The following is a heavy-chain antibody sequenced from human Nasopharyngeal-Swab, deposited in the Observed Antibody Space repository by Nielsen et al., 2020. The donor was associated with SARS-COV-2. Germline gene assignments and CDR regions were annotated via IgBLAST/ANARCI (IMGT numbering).Heavy chain of an antibody. D-gene: IGHD3-3*01. CDR2: ISSSSSYI. J-gene: IGHJ6*02. Sequence: GVLKISCAASGFTFNNYNFNWVRQAPGKGLEWVSSISSSSSYIYYADSVKGRFTISRDNAKNSLYLQMNSLRAEDTAMYYCARDGLDYDFWSAYFMDVWGQGTTVTVSS. CDR3: ARDGLDYDFWSAYFMDV. V-gene: IGHV3-21*01. CDR1: GFTFNNYN.